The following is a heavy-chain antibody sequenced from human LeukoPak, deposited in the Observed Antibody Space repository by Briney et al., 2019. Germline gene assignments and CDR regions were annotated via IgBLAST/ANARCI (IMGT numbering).Heavy chain of an antibody. CDR1: GFTFSTFA. V-gene: IGHV3-23*01. CDR2: ISGSGGNT. J-gene: IGHJ4*02. CDR3: AKDSNRGGSGSFDY. D-gene: IGHD3-10*01. Sequence: PGGHLRLYCAASGFTFSTFAMTWVRQAPGKGLEWVSGISGSGGNTYYADSVKGRFTIYRDNSKNMLYVQMNSLRAEDTAVYYCAKDSNRGGSGSFDYWGQGTLVTVSS.